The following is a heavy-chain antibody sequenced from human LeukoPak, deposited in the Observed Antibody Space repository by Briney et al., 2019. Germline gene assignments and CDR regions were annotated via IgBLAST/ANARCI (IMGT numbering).Heavy chain of an antibody. CDR3: ARVSQLELRLWYYYYMDV. D-gene: IGHD1-7*01. CDR2: INHSVTT. J-gene: IGHJ6*03. Sequence: SETLSLTCAVYGGSFSGYYWSWIRQPPGKGLEWIGEINHSVTTNHNPSLKSRVTISVDTSKNQFSLKLSSVTAADTAVYYCARVSQLELRLWYYYYMDVWGKGTTVTVSS. V-gene: IGHV4-34*01. CDR1: GGSFSGYY.